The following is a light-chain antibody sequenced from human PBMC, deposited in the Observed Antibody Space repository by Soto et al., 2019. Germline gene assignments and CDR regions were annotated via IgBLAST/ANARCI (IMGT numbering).Light chain of an antibody. J-gene: IGLJ2*01. CDR1: SSDVGSYNY. V-gene: IGLV2-14*01. Sequence: QSALTQPASVSGSPGQSITISCTGTSSDVGSYNYVSWYQQHPGKAPKLMIYDVSNRPSGVSNRFSGSKSGNTASLTISGLQAEDEDDYYCSSFTRSSTLVFGGGTKLTVL. CDR3: SSFTRSSTLV. CDR2: DVS.